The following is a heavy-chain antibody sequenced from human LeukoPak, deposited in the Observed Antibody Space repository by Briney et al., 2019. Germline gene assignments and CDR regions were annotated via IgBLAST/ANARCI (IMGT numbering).Heavy chain of an antibody. J-gene: IGHJ2*01. D-gene: IGHD6-19*01. V-gene: IGHV4-4*07. CDR3: ARDGPIAVAGNWYFDL. CDR2: IYTSGST. CDR1: GGSISSYY. Sequence: SETLSLTCTVSGGSISSYYWSWIRQPAGKGLEWIGRIYTSGSTNYNPSLKSRVTKSVDTSKNQFSLKLSSVTAADTAVYYCARDGPIAVAGNWYFDLWGRGTLVTVSS.